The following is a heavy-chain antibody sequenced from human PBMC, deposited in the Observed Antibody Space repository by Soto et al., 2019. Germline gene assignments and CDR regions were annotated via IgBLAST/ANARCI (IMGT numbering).Heavy chain of an antibody. CDR3: ARQLGVAGIGHNWFDP. Sequence: SETLSLTCTVSGGSISSYYWSWIRQPPGKGLEWIGYIYYSGSTNYNPSLKSRVTISVDTSKNQFSLKLSSVTAADTAVYYCARQLGVAGIGHNWFDPWGQGTLVTVSS. CDR2: IYYSGST. J-gene: IGHJ5*02. CDR1: GGSISSYY. D-gene: IGHD6-19*01. V-gene: IGHV4-59*08.